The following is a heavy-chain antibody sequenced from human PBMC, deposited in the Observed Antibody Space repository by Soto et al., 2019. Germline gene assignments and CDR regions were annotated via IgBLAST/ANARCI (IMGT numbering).Heavy chain of an antibody. Sequence: SVKVSCKASGGTFSSYAISWVRQAPGQGLEWMGGIIPIFGTANYAKKFQSRVTITADESTSTAYMELSSLRSEDTAVYYCARTYDTTGPVDDWGQGTLVTVAS. J-gene: IGHJ4*02. CDR3: ARTYDTTGPVDD. CDR2: IIPIFGTA. D-gene: IGHD3-9*01. CDR1: GGTFSSYA. V-gene: IGHV1-69*13.